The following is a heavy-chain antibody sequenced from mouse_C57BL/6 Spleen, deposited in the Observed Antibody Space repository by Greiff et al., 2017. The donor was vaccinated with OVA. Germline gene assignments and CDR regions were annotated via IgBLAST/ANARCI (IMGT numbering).Heavy chain of an antibody. CDR3: ARVDSSGYDWFAY. V-gene: IGHV1-69*01. D-gene: IGHD3-2*02. Sequence: QVPLQQPGAELVMPGASVKLSCKASGYTFTSYWMHWVKQRPGQGLEWIGELDPSDSYTNYNQKFKGKSSLTVDKSSSTAYMQLSSLTSEDSAVYYCARVDSSGYDWFAYWGQGTLVTVSA. CDR1: GYTFTSYW. J-gene: IGHJ3*01. CDR2: LDPSDSYT.